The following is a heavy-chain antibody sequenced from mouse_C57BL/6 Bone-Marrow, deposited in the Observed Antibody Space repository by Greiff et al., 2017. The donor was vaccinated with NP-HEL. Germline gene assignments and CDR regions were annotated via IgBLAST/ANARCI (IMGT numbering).Heavy chain of an antibody. D-gene: IGHD2-3*01. CDR3: VRWLLPYFDY. V-gene: IGHV1-64*01. CDR2: IHPNSGST. J-gene: IGHJ2*01. CDR1: GYTFTSYW. Sequence: QVQLQQPGAELVKPGASVKLSCKASGYTFTSYWMHWVKQRPGQGLEWIGMIHPNSGSTKYNEKFKSKATLTVDKPSSTAYMQLSSLTSEDSAVYYWVRWLLPYFDYWGQGTTLTVSA.